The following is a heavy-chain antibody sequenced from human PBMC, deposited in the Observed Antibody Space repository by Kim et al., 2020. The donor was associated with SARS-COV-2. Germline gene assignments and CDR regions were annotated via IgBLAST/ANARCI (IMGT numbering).Heavy chain of an antibody. CDR3: ARLGPISDVVVPAPHYYGMDV. V-gene: IGHV5-51*01. J-gene: IGHJ6*02. D-gene: IGHD2-2*01. CDR2: IYPGDSDT. CDR1: GYSFTSYW. Sequence: GESLKISCKGSGYSFTSYWIGWVRQMPGKGLEWMGIIYPGDSDTRYSPSFQGQVTISADKSISTAYLQWSSLKASDTAMYYCARLGPISDVVVPAPHYYGMDVWGQGTTVTVSS.